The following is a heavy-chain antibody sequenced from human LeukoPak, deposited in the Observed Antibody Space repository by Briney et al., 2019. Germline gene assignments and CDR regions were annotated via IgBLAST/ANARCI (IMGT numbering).Heavy chain of an antibody. CDR3: ARDHFTMTFDY. J-gene: IGHJ4*02. Sequence: PGGSLRLSCAAFGFTFSDYYMSWIRQAPGKGLEWVSYISSSSSYIYYADSVKGRFTISRDNAKNSLYLQMNNLRAEDTAVYYCARDHFTMTFDYWGQGTLVTVSS. V-gene: IGHV3-11*05. CDR1: GFTFSDYY. D-gene: IGHD3-22*01. CDR2: ISSSSSYI.